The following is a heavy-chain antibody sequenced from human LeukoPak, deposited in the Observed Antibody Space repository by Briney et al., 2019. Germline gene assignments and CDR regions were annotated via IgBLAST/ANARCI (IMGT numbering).Heavy chain of an antibody. J-gene: IGHJ4*02. D-gene: IGHD3-10*01. CDR2: IYYSGST. CDR3: ARAPRGSFDY. CDR1: GGSISSYY. V-gene: IGHV4-59*01. Sequence: SETLSLTCTVSGGSISSYYWSWIRQPPGKGLEWIGYIYYSGSTNYNPSLKSRVTISVDTSKNQFSLKLSSVTAADTAVYYCARAPRGSFDYWGQGTLVTVSS.